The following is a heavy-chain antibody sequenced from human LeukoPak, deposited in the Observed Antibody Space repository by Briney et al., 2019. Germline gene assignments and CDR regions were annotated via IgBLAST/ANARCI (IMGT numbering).Heavy chain of an antibody. CDR1: GFTFSSYA. Sequence: PGGSLRLSCAASGFTFSSYAMSWVRQAPGKGLEWVSAISGSGGSTYYADSVKGRFTISRDNSKNTLYLQMNSLRAEDTAVYYRAKDPDSSGYLYYFDYWGQGTLVTVSS. J-gene: IGHJ4*02. V-gene: IGHV3-23*01. CDR3: AKDPDSSGYLYYFDY. CDR2: ISGSGGST. D-gene: IGHD3-22*01.